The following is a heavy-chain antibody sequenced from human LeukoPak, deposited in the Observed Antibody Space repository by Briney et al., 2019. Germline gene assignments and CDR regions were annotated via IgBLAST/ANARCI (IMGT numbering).Heavy chain of an antibody. D-gene: IGHD3-22*01. CDR1: GFTFSSYA. V-gene: IGHV3-23*01. CDR3: ARVLHNRNYDGSTYYGY. CDR2: ISGGGDTT. Sequence: TGGALILSCAAPGFTFSSYAMSSVRQAPGKGLDWVSAISGGGDTTYYADSVKGRFTISRDNAKNSLYLQMNSLRAEDTAVYYCARVLHNRNYDGSTYYGYWGQGTLVTVSS. J-gene: IGHJ4*02.